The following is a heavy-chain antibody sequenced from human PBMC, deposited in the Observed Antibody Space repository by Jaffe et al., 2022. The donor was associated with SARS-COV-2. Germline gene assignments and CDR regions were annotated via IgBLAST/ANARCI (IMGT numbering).Heavy chain of an antibody. CDR1: GYSFTNYW. V-gene: IGHV5-51*01. Sequence: EVQLVQSGAEVKKPAESLKISCKGSGYSFTNYWIGWVRQMPGKGLEWMGIIYPGDSDTRYSPSFQGQVTISVDKSISTAYLQWSSLKASDTAMYYCARRGSTSSGGWNYYTAMDVWGQGTAVTVS. D-gene: IGHD6-6*01. CDR2: IYPGDSDT. CDR3: ARRGSTSSGGWNYYTAMDV. J-gene: IGHJ6*02.